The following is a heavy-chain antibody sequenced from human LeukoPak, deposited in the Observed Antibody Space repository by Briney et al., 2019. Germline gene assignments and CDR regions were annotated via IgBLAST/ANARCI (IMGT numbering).Heavy chain of an antibody. D-gene: IGHD6-6*01. CDR3: ARDSEQLALDY. J-gene: IGHJ4*02. CDR2: ISSSGSTI. Sequence: GGSLRLSCAASGFTFSSYEMNWVRQAPGKGLEWVSYISSSGSTIYYADSVKGRFTISRDNAKNSLYLQMNSLRAEDTAVYCCARDSEQLALDYWGQGTLVTVSS. CDR1: GFTFSSYE. V-gene: IGHV3-48*03.